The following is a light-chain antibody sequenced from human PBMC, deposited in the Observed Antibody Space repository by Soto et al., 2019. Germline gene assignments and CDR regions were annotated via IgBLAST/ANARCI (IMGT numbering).Light chain of an antibody. V-gene: IGKV3-15*01. CDR2: SAS. CDR1: QSVSTN. Sequence: EIVMTQSPATLSVSPGERATVSCRASQSVSTNLAWYQQKPGQAPRLLIYSASTRATGIPARFTGSGSGTDFTLTISSLQSEDSAVYFCQQYLDWYTFGQGTKVEIK. CDR3: QQYLDWYT. J-gene: IGKJ2*01.